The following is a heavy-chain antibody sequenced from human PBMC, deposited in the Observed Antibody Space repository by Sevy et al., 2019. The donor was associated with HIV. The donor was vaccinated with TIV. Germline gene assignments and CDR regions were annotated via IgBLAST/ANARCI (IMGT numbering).Heavy chain of an antibody. Sequence: GSLRHSCTVSGGSITSLYWNWIRQPPGKGLEWIANIYYNGHINYNPSLKSRVTLSLDTSKNQFSLRLSSVTAADTAMYYCAGENAWGRGYSWGQGTLVTVSS. D-gene: IGHD1-26*01. CDR1: GGSITSLY. CDR3: AGENAWGRGYS. J-gene: IGHJ4*02. CDR2: IYYNGHI. V-gene: IGHV4-59*08.